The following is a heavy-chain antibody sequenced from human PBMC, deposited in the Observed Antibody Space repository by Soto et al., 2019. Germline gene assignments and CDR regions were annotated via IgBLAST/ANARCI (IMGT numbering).Heavy chain of an antibody. CDR1: GFTFSSYA. Sequence: GGSLRLSCAASGFTFSSYAMHWVRQGPGKGLEWVAVISYDGSNKYYADSVKGRFTISRDNSKNTLYLQMNSLRAEDTAVYYCARDPIATVKKGPYWGQGTLVTVSA. D-gene: IGHD6-13*01. J-gene: IGHJ4*02. V-gene: IGHV3-30-3*01. CDR3: ARDPIATVKKGPY. CDR2: ISYDGSNK.